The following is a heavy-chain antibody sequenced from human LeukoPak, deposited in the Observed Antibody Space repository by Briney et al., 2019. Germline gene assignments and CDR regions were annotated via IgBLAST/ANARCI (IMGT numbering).Heavy chain of an antibody. V-gene: IGHV1-2*02. J-gene: IGHJ4*02. Sequence: ASVKVSCKASGYSFTGYYMHWVRQAPGQGLEWMGWINSNSGGTNYAQKFQGRVTMTRDTSISTAYTELRSLRSDDTAVYYCARGDTVDYLDYWGQGTLVTVSS. CDR3: ARGDTVDYLDY. CDR1: GYSFTGYY. CDR2: INSNSGGT.